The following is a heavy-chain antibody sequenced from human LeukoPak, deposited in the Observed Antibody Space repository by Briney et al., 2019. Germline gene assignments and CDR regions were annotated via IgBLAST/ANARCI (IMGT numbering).Heavy chain of an antibody. J-gene: IGHJ6*03. CDR3: ARVSTDSNWSVTSYYMDV. V-gene: IGHV4-59*01. CDR1: GGSISSYY. CDR2: IYYSGST. D-gene: IGHD4-11*01. Sequence: PSETLSLTCTVSGGSISSYYWSWLRQPPGKGLEWIGYIYYSGSTNYNPSLKSRVTISVDTSKNQFSLKLSSVTAADTAVYYCARVSTDSNWSVTSYYMDVWGKGTTVTVPS.